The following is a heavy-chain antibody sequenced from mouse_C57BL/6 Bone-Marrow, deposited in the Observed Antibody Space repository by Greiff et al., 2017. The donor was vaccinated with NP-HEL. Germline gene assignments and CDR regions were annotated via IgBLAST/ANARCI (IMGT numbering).Heavy chain of an antibody. CDR2: ISYSGST. Sequence: DVQLQESGPGMVKPSQSLSLTCTVTGYSITSGYDWHWIRHFPGNKLEWMGYISYSGSTNYNPSLKSRISITHDTSKNHFFLKLNSVTTEDTATYYCARGGGLLPFAYWGQGTLVTVSA. D-gene: IGHD2-3*01. J-gene: IGHJ3*01. CDR3: ARGGGLLPFAY. CDR1: GYSITSGYD. V-gene: IGHV3-1*01.